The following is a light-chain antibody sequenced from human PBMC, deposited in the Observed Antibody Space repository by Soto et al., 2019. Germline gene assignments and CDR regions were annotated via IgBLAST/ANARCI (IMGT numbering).Light chain of an antibody. Sequence: QLVLTQSPSASASLGASVKLTCTLSSGYSTYAIAWHQQQSGKGPRFLMKINYDGTHSKGDGFYDRFSGSSSGAERHLTIYSLQSEDEADYSCQSLGTGIQVFGGGTKLTVL. CDR3: QSLGTGIQV. CDR2: INYDGTH. CDR1: SGYSTYA. V-gene: IGLV4-69*01. J-gene: IGLJ3*02.